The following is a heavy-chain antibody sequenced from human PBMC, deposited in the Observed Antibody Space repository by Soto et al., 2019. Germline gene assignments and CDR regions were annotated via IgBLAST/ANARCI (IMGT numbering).Heavy chain of an antibody. CDR1: GGNIRSYY. Sequence: ASETHSLTCTVSGGNIRSYYWSWIRQPPGKGLEWIGYIYDSGSTNYNPSLKSRVTISVDTSKNQFSLKLTSVTAADTAVYYCAAPPRYWGQGTLVTVSS. CDR2: IYDSGST. V-gene: IGHV4-59*01. CDR3: AAPPRY. J-gene: IGHJ4*02. D-gene: IGHD6-6*01.